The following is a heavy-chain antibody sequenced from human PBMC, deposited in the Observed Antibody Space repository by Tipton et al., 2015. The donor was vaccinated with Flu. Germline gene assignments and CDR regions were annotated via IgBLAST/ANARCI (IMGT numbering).Heavy chain of an antibody. D-gene: IGHD3-22*01. CDR2: IYTSGST. J-gene: IGHJ4*02. CDR1: GGSISSGSYY. V-gene: IGHV4-61*02. CDR3: ASGYYYWGDY. Sequence: TLSLTCTVSGGSISSGSYYWSWIRQPAGKGLEWIGRIYTSGSTNYNPSLKSRVTISIDTSKNQFSLKLSSVTAADTAVYYCASGYYYWGDYWGQGALVTVS.